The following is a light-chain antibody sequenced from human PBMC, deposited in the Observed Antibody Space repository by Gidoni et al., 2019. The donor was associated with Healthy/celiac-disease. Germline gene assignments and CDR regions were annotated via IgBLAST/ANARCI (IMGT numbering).Light chain of an antibody. Sequence: EIVMTQSPATLSVSPGERATLSCRASQSVSSNLAWYQQKPGQAPRLLIYGASTRATGIPARFSGSGSGTEFTLTISSLQSEDFAVYYCQQYNNWLPTFGQXTRLEIK. CDR3: QQYNNWLPT. CDR1: QSVSSN. J-gene: IGKJ5*01. V-gene: IGKV3-15*01. CDR2: GAS.